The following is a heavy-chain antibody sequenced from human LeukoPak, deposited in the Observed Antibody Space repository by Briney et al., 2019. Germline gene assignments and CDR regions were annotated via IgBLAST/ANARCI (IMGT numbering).Heavy chain of an antibody. Sequence: GGSLRLSCAASGFSFTSYAMSWVRQAPGKGLEWVSAISGSGGSTYYADSVKGRFTISRDNSKNTLYLQMNSLRAEDTAVYYCAKDRNYYDSSGYYQNWGQGTLVTVSS. V-gene: IGHV3-23*01. CDR1: GFSFTSYA. J-gene: IGHJ4*02. D-gene: IGHD3-22*01. CDR3: AKDRNYYDSSGYYQN. CDR2: ISGSGGST.